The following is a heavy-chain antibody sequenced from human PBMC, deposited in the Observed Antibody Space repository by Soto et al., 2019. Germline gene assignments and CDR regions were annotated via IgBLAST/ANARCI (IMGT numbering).Heavy chain of an antibody. J-gene: IGHJ5*02. CDR2: ISGSGFKK. D-gene: IGHD1-26*01. CDR3: AKNQGVELVPLATVDWFDP. V-gene: IGHV3-23*01. CDR1: GFIVENFG. Sequence: PGGSMGIACAASGFIVENFGMSWVRKAPGKGLEWISSISGSGFKKYYADSVKGRFTISRDNSKSTVYLELNNLSAEDTAVYHCAKNQGVELVPLATVDWFDPWGQGSVVTVSS.